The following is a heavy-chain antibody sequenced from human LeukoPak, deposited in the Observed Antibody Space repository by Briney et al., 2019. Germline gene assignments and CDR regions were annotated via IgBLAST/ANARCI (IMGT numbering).Heavy chain of an antibody. V-gene: IGHV3-21*01. CDR2: ISSSSSYI. D-gene: IGHD3-10*01. CDR3: ARSGLWFGDKEDY. CDR1: GFTFSSYS. J-gene: IGHJ4*02. Sequence: PGGSLRLSCAASGFTFSSYSMNWVRQAPGKGLEWVSSISSSSSYINYADSVKGRFTISRDNAKNTLYLQMNSLRAEDTAVYYCARSGLWFGDKEDYWGQGTLVTVSS.